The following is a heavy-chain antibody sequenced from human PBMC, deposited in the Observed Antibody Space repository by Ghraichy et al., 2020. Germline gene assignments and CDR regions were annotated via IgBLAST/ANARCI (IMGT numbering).Heavy chain of an antibody. CDR3: ARDGTAKTYYYYGMDV. Sequence: LSLTCAASGFPFSIYTINWVRQAPGKGLEWVSSISSTSSHIYYAESVKGRFTISRDNAKNSLYLQMNSLRAEDTAVYYCARDGTAKTYYYYGMDVWGQGTTLTVSS. CDR1: GFPFSIYT. V-gene: IGHV3-21*01. D-gene: IGHD1-1*01. CDR2: ISSTSSHI. J-gene: IGHJ6*02.